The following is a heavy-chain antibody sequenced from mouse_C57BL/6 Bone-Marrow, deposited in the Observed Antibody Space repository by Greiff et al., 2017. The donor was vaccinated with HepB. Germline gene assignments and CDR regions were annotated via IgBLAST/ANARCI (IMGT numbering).Heavy chain of an antibody. CDR2: IYPGSGNT. CDR1: GYTFTDYY. J-gene: IGHJ3*01. D-gene: IGHD2-4*01. V-gene: IGHV1-76*01. Sequence: VKLQESGAELVRPGASVKLSCKASGYTFTDYYINWVKQRPGQGLEWIARIYPGSGNTYYNEKFKGKATLTAEKSSSTAYMQLSSLTSEDSAVYFCAADYDDGAWFAYWGQGTLVTVSA. CDR3: AADYDDGAWFAY.